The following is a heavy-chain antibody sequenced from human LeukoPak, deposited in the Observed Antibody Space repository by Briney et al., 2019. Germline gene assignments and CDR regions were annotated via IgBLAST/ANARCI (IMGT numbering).Heavy chain of an antibody. D-gene: IGHD6-19*01. CDR1: GFTFSSYA. V-gene: IGHV3-23*01. CDR3: AKSVQQWLVLFDY. Sequence: GGSLRLSCAPSGFTFSSYAMSWVRQAPGKGLEWVSAISGSGGSTYYADSVKGRFTISRDNSKNTLYLQMNSLRAEDTAVYYCAKSVQQWLVLFDYWGQGTLVTVSS. CDR2: ISGSGGST. J-gene: IGHJ4*02.